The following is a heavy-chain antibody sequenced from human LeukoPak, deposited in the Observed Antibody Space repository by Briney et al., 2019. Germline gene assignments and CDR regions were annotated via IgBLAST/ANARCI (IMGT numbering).Heavy chain of an antibody. J-gene: IGHJ4*02. CDR3: ARAAAGGGIDY. CDR1: GYTLTELS. D-gene: IGHD6-13*01. Sequence: ASVKVSCKVSGYTLTELSMHWVRQAPGQGLEWMGWISAYNGNANYAQKLQGRVTMTTDTSTSTAYMELRSLRSDDTAVYYCARAAAGGGIDYWGQGTLVTVSS. CDR2: ISAYNGNA. V-gene: IGHV1-18*01.